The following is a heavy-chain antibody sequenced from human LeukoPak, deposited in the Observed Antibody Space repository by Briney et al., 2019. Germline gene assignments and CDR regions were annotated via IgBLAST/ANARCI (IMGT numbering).Heavy chain of an antibody. D-gene: IGHD5-24*01. CDR2: IYPGDSDT. J-gene: IGHJ5*02. CDR3: ARRVEMATITFVSWFDP. CDR1: GYSFTSYW. Sequence: NSGESLKISCKGSGYSFTSYWIGWVRQMPGEGLEWMGIIYPGDSDTRYSPSFQGQVTISADKSISTAYLQWSSLKASDTAMYYCARRVEMATITFVSWFDPWGQGTLVTVSS. V-gene: IGHV5-51*01.